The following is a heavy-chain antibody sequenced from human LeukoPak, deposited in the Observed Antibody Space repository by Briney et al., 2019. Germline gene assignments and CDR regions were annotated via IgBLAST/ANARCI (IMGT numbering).Heavy chain of an antibody. V-gene: IGHV4-34*01. Sequence: SETLSLTCAVYGGSFSGYYWSWIRQPPGKGLEWIGEINHSGSTNYNPSLKSRVTISVDTSKNQFSLKLSSVTAADTAVYYCARGGYCTNGVCRPYYYYGMHVWGQGTTVTVSS. CDR1: GGSFSGYY. J-gene: IGHJ6*02. CDR3: ARGGYCTNGVCRPYYYYGMHV. D-gene: IGHD2-8*01. CDR2: INHSGST.